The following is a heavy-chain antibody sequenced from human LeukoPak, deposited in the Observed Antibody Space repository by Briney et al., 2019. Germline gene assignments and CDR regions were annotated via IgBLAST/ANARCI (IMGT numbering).Heavy chain of an antibody. J-gene: IGHJ4*02. CDR2: ISSRGRST. D-gene: IGHD3/OR15-3a*01. CDR3: AKDHSDCRGRDCFLHQD. Sequence: PGGSLRLSCAASGFTFNNYAMSWVRQAPGKGLEWFSAISSRGRSTWNADSVEGRFTISRDNSKNTLYLQMNSLRAEDTATYYCAKDHSDCRGRDCFLHQDWGQGTLVTVSS. V-gene: IGHV3-23*01. CDR1: GFTFNNYA.